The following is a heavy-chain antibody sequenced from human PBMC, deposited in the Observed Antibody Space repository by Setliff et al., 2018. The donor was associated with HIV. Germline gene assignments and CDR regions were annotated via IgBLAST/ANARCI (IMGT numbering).Heavy chain of an antibody. CDR3: ARHTVFVRYFDH. D-gene: IGHD2-2*02. Sequence: PSETLSLTCTVSAASIRSHYWSWIRQSPGKGLEWIGNFYYTGSTDYNPSFKSRVTISLDKSNNQISLNLSSATAADTAVYYCARHTVFVRYFDHWGQGRLVTVSS. CDR1: AASIRSHY. CDR2: FYYTGST. J-gene: IGHJ4*02. V-gene: IGHV4-59*11.